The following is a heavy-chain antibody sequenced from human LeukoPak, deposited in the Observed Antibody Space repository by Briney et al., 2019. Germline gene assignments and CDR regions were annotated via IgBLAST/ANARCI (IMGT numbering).Heavy chain of an antibody. CDR1: GFIFSSYT. D-gene: IGHD3-10*01. CDR2: ISSRSSTI. CDR3: ARSGFGVLYYYGMDV. V-gene: IGHV3-48*01. J-gene: IGHJ6*02. Sequence: PGGSLRLSCAASGFIFSSYTMNWVRQAPGRGLEWVSYISSRSSTIYYAESVKGRFTISRDNAKNSLYLQMNSLRAEDTAVYYCARSGFGVLYYYGMDVWGQGTTVTVSS.